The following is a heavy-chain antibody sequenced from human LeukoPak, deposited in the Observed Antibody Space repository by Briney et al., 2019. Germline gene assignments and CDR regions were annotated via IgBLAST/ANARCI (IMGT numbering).Heavy chain of an antibody. V-gene: IGHV4-61*02. CDR2: IYTSGST. J-gene: IGHJ5*02. CDR3: ASRLSYGDWFDP. D-gene: IGHD5-12*01. Sequence: KPSETLSLTCTVSGGSISSGSYYWSWIRQPAGKGLEWIGRIYTSGSTNYNPSLKSRVTISVDTSKNQFSLKLSSVTAADTAVYYCASRLSYGDWFDPWGQGTLVTVSS. CDR1: GGSISSGSYY.